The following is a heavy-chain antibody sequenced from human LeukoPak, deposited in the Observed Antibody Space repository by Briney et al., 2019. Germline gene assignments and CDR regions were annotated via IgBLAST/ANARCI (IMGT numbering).Heavy chain of an antibody. V-gene: IGHV5-51*01. Sequence: GEPLQISSKGSGYSFTSYWIGWVRPMPGKGLEWMGIIYPGDSDTRYSPSFHGQVPISADKSIGTAYLQWSSLRASDTAMYDCARQGRGMDVWGQGTTVTVSS. CDR1: GYSFTSYW. J-gene: IGHJ6*02. CDR2: IYPGDSDT. CDR3: ARQGRGMDV.